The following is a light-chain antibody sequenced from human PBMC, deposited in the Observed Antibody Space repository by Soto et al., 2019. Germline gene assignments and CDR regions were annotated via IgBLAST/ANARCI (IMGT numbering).Light chain of an antibody. J-gene: IGKJ4*01. V-gene: IGKV1-33*01. CDR3: QQYDNLPFP. Sequence: DIQMTQSPSSLSASVGDRVTITCQASQDISNYLNWYQQKPGKAPKLLIYDASTLETGVPARFSGSGSGTDFTFTISSLRPADIATYYCQQYDNLPFPFGGGTKVEIK. CDR1: QDISNY. CDR2: DAS.